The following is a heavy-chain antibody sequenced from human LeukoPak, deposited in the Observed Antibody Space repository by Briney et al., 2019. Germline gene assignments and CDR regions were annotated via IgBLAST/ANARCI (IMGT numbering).Heavy chain of an antibody. CDR3: AREARAYCGGDCFTNYYYGMDV. V-gene: IGHV3-21*01. CDR2: ISSSSSYI. CDR1: GFTFGSYS. J-gene: IGHJ6*02. D-gene: IGHD2-21*02. Sequence: GGSLRLSCAASGFTFGSYSMNWVRQAPGKGLEWVSSISSSSSYIYYTDSVKGRFTISRDNAKNSLYLQMNSLRAEDTAVYYCAREARAYCGGDCFTNYYYGMDVWGQGTTVTVSS.